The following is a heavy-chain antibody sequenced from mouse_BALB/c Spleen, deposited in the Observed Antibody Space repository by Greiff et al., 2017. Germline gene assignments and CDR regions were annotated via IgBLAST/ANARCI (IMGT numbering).Heavy chain of an antibody. V-gene: IGHV5-6-3*01. CDR2: INSNGGST. D-gene: IGHD1-1*01. Sequence: DVMLVESGGGLVQPGGSLKLSCAASGFTFSSYGMSWVRQTPDKRLELVATINSNGGSTYYPDSVKGRFTISRDNAKNTLYLQMSSLKSEDTAMYYCAREIYYGFYYFDYWGQGTTLTVSS. J-gene: IGHJ2*01. CDR1: GFTFSSYG. CDR3: AREIYYGFYYFDY.